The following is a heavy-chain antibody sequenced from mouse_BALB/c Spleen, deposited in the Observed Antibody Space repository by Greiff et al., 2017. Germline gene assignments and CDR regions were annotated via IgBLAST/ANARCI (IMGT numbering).Heavy chain of an antibody. CDR2: IYPGGGYT. D-gene: IGHD2-10*02. Sequence: LQESGAELVRPGTSVKISCKASGYTFTNYWLGWVKQRPGHGLEWIGDIYPGGGYTNYNEKFKGKATLTADTSSSTAYMQLSSLTSEDSAVYFCARRYGKGAMDYWGQGTSVTVSS. J-gene: IGHJ4*01. CDR1: GYTFTNYW. CDR3: ARRYGKGAMDY. V-gene: IGHV1-63*02.